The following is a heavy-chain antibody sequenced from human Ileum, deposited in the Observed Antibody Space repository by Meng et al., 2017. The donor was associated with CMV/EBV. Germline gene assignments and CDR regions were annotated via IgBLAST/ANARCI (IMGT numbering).Heavy chain of an antibody. CDR2: ISPVFRTS. Sequence: QVRLVESGAEMKKPGSSVKVSCKASGDTFTSYTISWVRQAPGQGLEWMGVISPVFRTSNYAQKLQGRLTITADESTSTAYMELSSLTSEDTAVYYCATSGRGPRYYFDYWGQGTLVTASS. V-gene: IGHV1-69*12. CDR3: ATSGRGPRYYFDY. J-gene: IGHJ4*02. CDR1: GDTFTSYT. D-gene: IGHD1-14*01.